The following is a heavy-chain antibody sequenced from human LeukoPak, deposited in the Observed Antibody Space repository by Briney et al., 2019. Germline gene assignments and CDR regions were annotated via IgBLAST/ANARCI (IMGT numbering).Heavy chain of an antibody. V-gene: IGHV4-4*07. CDR2: IYTSGST. D-gene: IGHD3-3*01. CDR1: GGSMSRYY. J-gene: IGHJ5*02. CDR3: ARVRYEGFDP. Sequence: PSETLSLTYTVSGGSMSRYYWSWIRQPAGKGLEWIGRIYTSGSTNYNPSLKSRVTMSVDTSRNQFSLSLRSVTAADTAVYYCARVRYEGFDPWGQGTLVTVSS.